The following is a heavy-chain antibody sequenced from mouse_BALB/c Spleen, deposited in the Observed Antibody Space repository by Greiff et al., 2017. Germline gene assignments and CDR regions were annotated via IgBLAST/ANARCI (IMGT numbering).Heavy chain of an antibody. V-gene: IGHV1-15*01. D-gene: IGHD2-4*01. CDR2: IDPETGGT. Sequence: QVQLQQSGAELVRPGASVTLSCKASGYTFTDYEMHWVKQTPVHGLEWIGAIDPETGGTAYNQKFKGKATLTADKSSSTAYMELRSLTSEDSAVYYCARWGITTLDYWGQGTTLTVSS. CDR3: ARWGITTLDY. CDR1: GYTFTDYE. J-gene: IGHJ2*01.